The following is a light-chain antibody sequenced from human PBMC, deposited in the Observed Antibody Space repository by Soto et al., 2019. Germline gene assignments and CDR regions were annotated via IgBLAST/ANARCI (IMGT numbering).Light chain of an antibody. CDR1: QSISSW. V-gene: IGKV1-5*01. CDR2: DAS. J-gene: IGKJ1*01. Sequence: DIQMTQSPSTLSASVGDRVTITCRASQSISSWLAWYQQKPGKAPKLLIYDASSLESGVPSRFSGSGSGTEFTLTISSLQPDDFATYYCQQYNSIWTLGQGTKVDIK. CDR3: QQYNSIWT.